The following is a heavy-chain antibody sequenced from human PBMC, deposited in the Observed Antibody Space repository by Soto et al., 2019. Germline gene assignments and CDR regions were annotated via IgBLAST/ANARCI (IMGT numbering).Heavy chain of an antibody. D-gene: IGHD1-26*01. CDR1: GGTFSSYA. Sequence: SVKVSCKASGGTFSSYAISWVRQAPGQGLEWMGGIIPIFGTANYAQKFQGRVTITADESTSTAYMELSSLRSEDTAIYYCARDLRRNSGSYFDYWGQGTPVTVSS. CDR2: IIPIFGTA. J-gene: IGHJ4*02. CDR3: ARDLRRNSGSYFDY. V-gene: IGHV1-69*13.